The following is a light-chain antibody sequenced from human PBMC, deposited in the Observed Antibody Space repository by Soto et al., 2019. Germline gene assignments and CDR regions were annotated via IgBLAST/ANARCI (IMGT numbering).Light chain of an antibody. CDR1: QSVLYSSNNKNY. Sequence: IVMTQSPDSLAVSLGERATINCKSSQSVLYSSNNKNYLAWYQQRPGQPPKLLIYWASTRESGVPDRLSGSGSGTDFTLTITSLQAEDVAVYYCQQYESTPPTFGQGTKLEIK. CDR2: WAS. J-gene: IGKJ2*01. CDR3: QQYESTPPT. V-gene: IGKV4-1*01.